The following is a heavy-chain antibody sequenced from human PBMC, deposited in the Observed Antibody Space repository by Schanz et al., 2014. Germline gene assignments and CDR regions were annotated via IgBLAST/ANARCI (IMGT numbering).Heavy chain of an antibody. CDR3: ARDQSAYANKYDVRYFDY. D-gene: IGHD3-10*02. CDR2: IYLSDGST. J-gene: IGHJ4*02. V-gene: IGHV1-46*01. CDR1: GYTFTNYY. Sequence: QVQLVQSGAEVKKPGASVKLSCKASGYTFTNYYIHWVRQAPGQGLEWMGRIYLSDGSTRYAQKFQARVTVTSDTATSTAYMALRSLRSGDTAVEYCARDQSAYANKYDVRYFDYWGQGSLVTVSS.